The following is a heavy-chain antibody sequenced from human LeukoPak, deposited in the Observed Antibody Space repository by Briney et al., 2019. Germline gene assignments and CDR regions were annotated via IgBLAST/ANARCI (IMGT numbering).Heavy chain of an antibody. J-gene: IGHJ5*02. CDR3: ARDILDYYGSGSYGGNWFDP. CDR2: INPNSGGT. V-gene: IGHV1-2*02. D-gene: IGHD3-10*01. CDR1: GYTFTGYY. Sequence: ASVKVSCKASGYTFTGYYMHWVRQAPGQGLEWMGWINPNSGGTNYAQKFQGRVTMTRDTSISTAYMELSRLRSDDTAVYYCARDILDYYGSGSYGGNWFDPWGQGTLVTVSP.